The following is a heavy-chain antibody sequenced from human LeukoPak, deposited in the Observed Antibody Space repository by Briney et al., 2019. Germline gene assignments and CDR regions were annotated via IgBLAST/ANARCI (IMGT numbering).Heavy chain of an antibody. J-gene: IGHJ4*02. CDR2: ISAYNGNT. D-gene: IGHD2-2*01. Sequence: ASVKVSCKASGYTFTSYGISGVRQAPGQGLEWMGWISAYNGNTNYAQKLQGRVTMTTDTSTSTAYMELRSLRSDDTAVYYCARVGTWGAYQLPGTDYWGQGTLVTVSS. V-gene: IGHV1-18*01. CDR3: ARVGTWGAYQLPGTDY. CDR1: GYTFTSYG.